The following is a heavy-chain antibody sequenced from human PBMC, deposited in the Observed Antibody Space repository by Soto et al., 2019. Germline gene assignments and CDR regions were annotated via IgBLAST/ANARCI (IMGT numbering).Heavy chain of an antibody. J-gene: IGHJ3*02. CDR2: IYYSGST. CDR1: GGSISSSSYY. D-gene: IGHD6-6*01. CDR3: AVPYLYSSSTFDM. V-gene: IGHV4-39*01. Sequence: PSETLSLTCTVSGGSISSSSYYWGWIRQPPGKGLEWIGSIYYSGSTYYNPSLKSRVTISVDTSKNQFSLKLSSVTAADTAVYYCAVPYLYSSSTFDMWGQGTMVTVSS.